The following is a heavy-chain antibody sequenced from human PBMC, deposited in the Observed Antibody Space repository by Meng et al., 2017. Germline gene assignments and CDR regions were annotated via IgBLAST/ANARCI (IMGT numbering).Heavy chain of an antibody. V-gene: IGHV3-21*06. CDR2: ISSSSSYI. Sequence: GGSLRLSCAASEFTFSSYSMNWVRQAPGKGLEWVSSISSSSSYIYYADSAKGRFTISRDNANNLLYLQMNSLRAEDSAVYYCARDHGRYSYGYYHGRDVWGQGTTVTVSS. D-gene: IGHD5-18*01. J-gene: IGHJ6*02. CDR3: ARDHGRYSYGYYHGRDV. CDR1: EFTFSSYS.